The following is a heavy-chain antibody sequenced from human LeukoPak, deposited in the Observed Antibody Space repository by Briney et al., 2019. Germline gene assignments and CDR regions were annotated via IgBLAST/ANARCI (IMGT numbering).Heavy chain of an antibody. CDR2: IYTRGST. CDR3: AGVYSSGWTFDY. Sequence: SETLSLTCTVSGGSISSYYWSWIRQPPGKGLEWIGRIYTRGSTNYNPSLKSRVTMSVDTSKSQFSLKLSSVTAADTAVYYCAGVYSSGWTFDYWGQGTLVTVSS. CDR1: GGSISSYY. J-gene: IGHJ4*02. V-gene: IGHV4-4*07. D-gene: IGHD6-19*01.